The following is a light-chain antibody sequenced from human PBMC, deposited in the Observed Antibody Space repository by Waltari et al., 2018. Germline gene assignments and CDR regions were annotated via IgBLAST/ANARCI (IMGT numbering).Light chain of an antibody. CDR1: YPNIGSNS. J-gene: IGLJ2*01. Sequence: QSVLTQPPSASGTPGQRVTTSCSGRYPNIGSNSVYWSQQLPGTAPKLPIFNNNHRPSGVPDRFSGSKSGTSASLAISGLRSEDEADYYCAAWDDNLRGVFGGGTRLAVL. CDR2: NNN. V-gene: IGLV1-47*01. CDR3: AAWDDNLRGV.